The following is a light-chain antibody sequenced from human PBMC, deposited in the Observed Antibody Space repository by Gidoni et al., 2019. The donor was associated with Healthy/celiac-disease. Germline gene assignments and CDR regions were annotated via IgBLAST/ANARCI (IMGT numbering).Light chain of an antibody. CDR2: AAS. CDR1: QSISSY. Sequence: DIQMNQSPSSLSASVGDRVTITCRASQSISSYLNWYQQKPGKAPKLLIDAASSLQSGVPSRFSGSGSGTDFTLTISSLQPEDFATYYCQQSYSTLWTFGQGTKVEIK. CDR3: QQSYSTLWT. V-gene: IGKV1-39*01. J-gene: IGKJ1*01.